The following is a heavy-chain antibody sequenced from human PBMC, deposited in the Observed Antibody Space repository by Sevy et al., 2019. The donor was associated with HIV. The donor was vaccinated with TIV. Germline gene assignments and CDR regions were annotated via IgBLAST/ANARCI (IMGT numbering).Heavy chain of an antibody. CDR3: ARDSGSYPYYFDY. CDR2: IHYSGST. J-gene: IGHJ4*02. CDR1: GGSISSGSYY. Sequence: SETLSLTWTVSGGSISSGSYYWSWIRQSPGKGLEWIGYIHYSGSTNYNPSLKSRVIISVDTSKNQFSLKLSSVTAADTAVYYCARDSGSYPYYFDYWGQGTLVTVSS. V-gene: IGHV4-61*01. D-gene: IGHD1-26*01.